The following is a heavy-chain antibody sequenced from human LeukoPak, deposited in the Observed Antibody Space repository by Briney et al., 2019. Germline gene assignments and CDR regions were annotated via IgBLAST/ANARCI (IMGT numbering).Heavy chain of an antibody. CDR1: GYSISSGYY. CDR3: ARQLVGYYDFWSGKRGAFDI. CDR2: IYLSGSP. J-gene: IGHJ3*02. D-gene: IGHD3-3*01. Sequence: SESLSLTCAVSGYSISSGYYGGWIRQPPGKGRGGIGSIYLSGSPYYNPSLKSRVTISVDTSKTQFSLKLSSVTAADTAVYYCARQLVGYYDFWSGKRGAFDIWGQGTMVTVSS. V-gene: IGHV4-38-2*01.